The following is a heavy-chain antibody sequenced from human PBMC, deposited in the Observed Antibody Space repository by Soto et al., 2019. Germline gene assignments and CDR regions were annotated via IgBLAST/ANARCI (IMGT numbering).Heavy chain of an antibody. CDR1: GYTFTSYG. D-gene: IGHD6-19*01. CDR3: AREAVSGRTGFDY. CDR2: VNAYNGNT. Sequence: ASVKVSCKASGYTFTSYGISWVRQAPGQGLEWMGWVNAYNGNTNYAQKFQGRVTMTTDTSTSTAYMELRSLRSDDTAVYYCAREAVSGRTGFDYWGQGTLVTVAS. J-gene: IGHJ4*02. V-gene: IGHV1-18*01.